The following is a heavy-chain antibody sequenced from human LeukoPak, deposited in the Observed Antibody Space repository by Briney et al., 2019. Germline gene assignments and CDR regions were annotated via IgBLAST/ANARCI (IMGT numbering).Heavy chain of an antibody. J-gene: IGHJ4*02. V-gene: IGHV3-23*01. D-gene: IGHD3-22*01. CDR1: GLTFSSHG. CDR3: AKDAPSLAYYDSSGYNLDY. Sequence: PGGSLRLSCAASGLTFSSHGMSWVRQAPGKGLEWVSGISGSGGSTHYADSVKGRFTISRDNSKNTLYLQMNSLRAEDTAVYYCAKDAPSLAYYDSSGYNLDYWGQGTLVTVSS. CDR2: ISGSGGST.